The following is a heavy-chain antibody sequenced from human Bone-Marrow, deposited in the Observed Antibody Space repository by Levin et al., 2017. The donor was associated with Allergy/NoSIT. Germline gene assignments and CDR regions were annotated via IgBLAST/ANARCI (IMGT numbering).Heavy chain of an antibody. CDR3: ARDMREGYGSGTDHYFYGMDV. CDR2: ISFDGRRE. D-gene: IGHD3-10*01. CDR1: GLSFTTSG. Sequence: GESLKISCVVSGLSFTTSGFHWIRQTPGKGLEWVAFISFDGRREYHLDSVKGRFSISRDNSKNTIFLQMDNVNADDSAVYYCARDMREGYGSGTDHYFYGMDVWGQGTSVIVSS. J-gene: IGHJ6*02. V-gene: IGHV3-30*03.